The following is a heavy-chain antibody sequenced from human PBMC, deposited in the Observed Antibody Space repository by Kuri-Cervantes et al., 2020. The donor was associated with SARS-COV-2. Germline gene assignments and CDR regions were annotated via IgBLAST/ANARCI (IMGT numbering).Heavy chain of an antibody. Sequence: SETLSLTCSVSGGSITSGNYYWSWIRQPPGKGLEWIGYIYYDGSTYYNPSLKSRLTISVDTSKNQFSLKLSSVTAADTAVYYCARGGVDTAMGADYWGQGTLVTVSS. V-gene: IGHV4-30-4*08. CDR1: GGSITSGNYY. J-gene: IGHJ4*02. D-gene: IGHD5-18*01. CDR3: ARGGVDTAMGADY. CDR2: IYYDGST.